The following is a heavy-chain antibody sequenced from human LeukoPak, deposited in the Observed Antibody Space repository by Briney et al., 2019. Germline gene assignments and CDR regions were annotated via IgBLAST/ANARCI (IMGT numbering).Heavy chain of an antibody. CDR3: ARHGEVAATPDNSGLDY. CDR1: GDSFTSYW. Sequence: GESLRISCKGSGDSFTSYWISWVRQMPGKGLEWMGRIDPSDSYTNYSPSFQGHVTISANKSISTAYLQWSSLKASDTAMYYCARHGEVAATPDNSGLDYWGQGTLVTVSS. J-gene: IGHJ4*02. V-gene: IGHV5-10-1*01. CDR2: IDPSDSYT. D-gene: IGHD2-15*01.